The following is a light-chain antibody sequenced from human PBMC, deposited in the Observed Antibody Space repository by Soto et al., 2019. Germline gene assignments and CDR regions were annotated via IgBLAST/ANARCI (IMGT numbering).Light chain of an antibody. V-gene: IGLV2-11*01. J-gene: IGLJ3*02. Sequence: QSALTQPRSVSGSPGQSVTISCTGTSSDVGAYIYVSWYQQHPGKAHKLMIYDVSKRPSGVPDRFSGSKSGNTASLNISGLQAEDEADYHCCSYAGSYTLMFGGGTKLTVL. CDR2: DVS. CDR3: CSYAGSYTLM. CDR1: SSDVGAYIY.